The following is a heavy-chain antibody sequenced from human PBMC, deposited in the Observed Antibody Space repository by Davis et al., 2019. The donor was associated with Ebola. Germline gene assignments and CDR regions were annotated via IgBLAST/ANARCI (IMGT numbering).Heavy chain of an antibody. CDR3: ARRIAARPNWFDP. Sequence: SSVKVSCKASGGTFSSYAISCVRQAPGQGLEWMGGIIPIFGTANYAQKFQGRVTITADESTSTAYMELSSLRSEDTAVYYCARRIAARPNWFDPWGQGTLVTVSS. CDR1: GGTFSSYA. V-gene: IGHV1-69*13. J-gene: IGHJ5*02. CDR2: IIPIFGTA. D-gene: IGHD6-6*01.